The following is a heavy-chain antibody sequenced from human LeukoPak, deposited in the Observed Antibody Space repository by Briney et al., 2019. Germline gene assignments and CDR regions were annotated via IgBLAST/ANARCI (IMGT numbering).Heavy chain of an antibody. CDR1: GYTFNGYF. Sequence: ASVKVSCKASGYTFNGYFMHWVRQAPGQGLEWMGWINPNSGGTNYAQKFQGSVTMTRDTSISTVYVELSRLRSDDTAVYYCARGPYDFWSGYSWYFQHWGQGTLVTVSS. J-gene: IGHJ1*01. D-gene: IGHD3-3*01. V-gene: IGHV1-2*02. CDR2: INPNSGGT. CDR3: ARGPYDFWSGYSWYFQH.